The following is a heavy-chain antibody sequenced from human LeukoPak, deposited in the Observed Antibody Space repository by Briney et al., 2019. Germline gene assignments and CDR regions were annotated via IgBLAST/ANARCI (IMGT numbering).Heavy chain of an antibody. D-gene: IGHD2-2*01. CDR3: ARDHCSSTSCYLLQH. V-gene: IGHV3-33*01. Sequence: GGSLRLSCAASGFTFSSYGMHWVRQAPGKGLEWVAVIWYDGSNKYYAGSVKGRFTISRDNSKNTLYLQMNSLRAEDTAVYYCARDHCSSTSCYLLQHWGQGTLVTVSS. J-gene: IGHJ1*01. CDR2: IWYDGSNK. CDR1: GFTFSSYG.